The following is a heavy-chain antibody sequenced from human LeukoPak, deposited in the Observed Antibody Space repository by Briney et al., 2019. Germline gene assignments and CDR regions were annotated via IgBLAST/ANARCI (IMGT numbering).Heavy chain of an antibody. J-gene: IGHJ5*02. CDR2: INPNSGGT. D-gene: IGHD6-13*01. CDR1: GYTFTGYY. Sequence: ASVKVSCKASGYTFTGYYMHWVRQAPGQGLEWMGWINPNSGGTNYAQKFQGRVTMTRDTSISTAYMELSRLRSDDTAVYYCAREHRYSSSWYWFDPWGQGTLVTVSS. CDR3: AREHRYSSSWYWFDP. V-gene: IGHV1-2*02.